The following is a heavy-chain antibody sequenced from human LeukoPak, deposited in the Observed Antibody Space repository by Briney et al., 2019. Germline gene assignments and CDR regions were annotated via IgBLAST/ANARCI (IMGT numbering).Heavy chain of an antibody. CDR1: GGSFSGYY. J-gene: IGHJ4*02. D-gene: IGHD3-22*01. CDR3: ARHQYYFDTSGHYPDY. CDR2: IYYSGRT. Sequence: PSETLSLXCAVYGGSFSGYYWSWIRLPPGKGLESLANIYYSGRTYFNPSLKSRVTISVDTSKNQFSLKLRSVTAADTAVYYCARHQYYFDTSGHYPDYWGQGTLVTVSS. V-gene: IGHV4-34*01.